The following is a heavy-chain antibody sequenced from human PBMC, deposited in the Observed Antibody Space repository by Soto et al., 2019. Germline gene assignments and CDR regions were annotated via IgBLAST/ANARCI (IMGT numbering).Heavy chain of an antibody. V-gene: IGHV3-13*01. J-gene: IGHJ4*02. CDR1: GFTFSSYE. Sequence: PGGALRRSCAASGFTFSSYEMHWVRQATGKGLEWVSAIGTAGDTYYPGSVKGRFTISRENAKNSLYLQMNSLRAGDTAVYYCARMSIAAAFDYWGQGTLVTVSS. CDR3: ARMSIAAAFDY. CDR2: IGTAGDT. D-gene: IGHD6-6*01.